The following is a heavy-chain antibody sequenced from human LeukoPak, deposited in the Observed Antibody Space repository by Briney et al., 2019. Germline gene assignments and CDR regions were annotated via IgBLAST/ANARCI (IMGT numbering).Heavy chain of an antibody. CDR3: AAQEDPFNY. V-gene: IGHV4-31*03. CDR1: CGSISSGGYY. Sequence: SQTLSLTCTVSCGSISSGGYYWIWIRQHPGKGLEWIGYIYYSGSTYYNPSLESRVTISVDTSKNQFSLKLSSVTAADTAVYYCAAQEDPFNYWGQGTLVTVSS. CDR2: IYYSGST. D-gene: IGHD2-15*01. J-gene: IGHJ4*02.